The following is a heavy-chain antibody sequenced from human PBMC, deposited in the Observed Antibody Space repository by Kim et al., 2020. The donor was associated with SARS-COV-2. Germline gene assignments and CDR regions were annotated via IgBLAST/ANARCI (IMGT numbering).Heavy chain of an antibody. J-gene: IGHJ4*02. Sequence: GGSLRLSCAASGFTFSSYWMSWVRQAPGKGLEWVANIKQDGSEKYYVDSVKGRFTISRDNAKNSLYLQMNSLRAEDTAVYYCARDGNYYGSGSSPYFDYWGQGTLVTVSS. CDR1: GFTFSSYW. CDR3: ARDGNYYGSGSSPYFDY. V-gene: IGHV3-7*01. D-gene: IGHD3-10*01. CDR2: IKQDGSEK.